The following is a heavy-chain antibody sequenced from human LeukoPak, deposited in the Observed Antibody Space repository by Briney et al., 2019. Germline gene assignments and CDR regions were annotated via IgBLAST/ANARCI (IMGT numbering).Heavy chain of an antibody. CDR1: GFSFSSYW. D-gene: IGHD4-17*01. CDR3: AREYYGDYYY. J-gene: IGHJ4*02. V-gene: IGHV3-7*01. CDR2: INQDGSDE. Sequence: GGSLRLSCAASGFSFSSYWLSWVRQAPGKGLEWVAAINQDGSDEYYVDSVKGRFTISRDNAKNTFYLQMNSLRAEDTAVYYCAREYYGDYYYWGQGTLVPVSS.